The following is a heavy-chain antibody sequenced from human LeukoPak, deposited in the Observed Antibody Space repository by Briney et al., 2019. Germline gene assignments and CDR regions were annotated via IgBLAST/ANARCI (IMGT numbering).Heavy chain of an antibody. D-gene: IGHD6-13*01. CDR1: GFTFSDYY. V-gene: IGHV3-11*05. CDR2: ISGSSSYT. Sequence: GGSLRLSCAASGFTFSDYYMSWIRQAPGKGLERVSYISGSSSYTNYADSVKGRFTISRDNAKNSLYLQMNSLRADDTAVYYCARDEGGYSSSWVDYWGQGTLVTVSS. CDR3: ARDEGGYSSSWVDY. J-gene: IGHJ4*02.